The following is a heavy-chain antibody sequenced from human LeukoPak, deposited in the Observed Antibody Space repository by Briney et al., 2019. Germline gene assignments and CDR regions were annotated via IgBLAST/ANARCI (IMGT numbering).Heavy chain of an antibody. CDR2: LSGSGGST. CDR1: GFTFSSYD. D-gene: IGHD4-17*01. V-gene: IGHV3-23*01. J-gene: IGHJ4*02. CDR3: ANDYGDY. Sequence: GGSLRLSCAASGFTFSSYDMSWVRPAPGQGLEWVSALSGSGGSTYYADSVKGRFTFSRDNSKNTLYLKMNSLRAEDTAVYYCANDYGDYWGQGTLVTVSS.